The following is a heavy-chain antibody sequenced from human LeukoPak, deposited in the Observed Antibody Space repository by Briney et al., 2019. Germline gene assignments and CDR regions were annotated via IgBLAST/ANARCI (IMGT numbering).Heavy chain of an antibody. J-gene: IGHJ4*02. CDR2: ISYDGSNK. V-gene: IGHV3-30*01. CDR3: ARFSNGL. D-gene: IGHD4/OR15-4a*01. Sequence: PGGSLRLSCAASGFTFSSYAMHWVRQAPGKGLEWVAVISYDGSNKYYADSVKGRFTISRDNSKNTLYLQMNSLRAEDTAVYYCARFSNGLWGRGTLVTVSS. CDR1: GFTFSSYA.